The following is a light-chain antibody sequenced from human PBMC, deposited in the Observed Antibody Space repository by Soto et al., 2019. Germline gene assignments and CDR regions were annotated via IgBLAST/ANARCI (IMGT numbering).Light chain of an antibody. CDR2: GAS. CDR3: KQYGNSPSP. V-gene: IGKV3-20*01. Sequence: TVMTQSPATRSVSLRERPTLSYRARESVSISDLAWNQQNPGQAPRLLIYGASPKATGIPDRFRGSGSGTDFAPPISSLEPEDFEVYSCKQYGNSPSPSGGGTRWIS. J-gene: IGKJ4*01. CDR1: ESVSISD.